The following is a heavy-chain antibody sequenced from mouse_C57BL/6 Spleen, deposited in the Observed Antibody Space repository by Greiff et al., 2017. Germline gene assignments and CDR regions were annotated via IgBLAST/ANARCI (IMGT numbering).Heavy chain of an antibody. CDR3: TGRYFDV. J-gene: IGHJ1*03. Sequence: EVMLVESGGGLVQPGGSMKLSCVASGFTFSNYWMNWVRQSPEKGLEWVAQIRLKSDNYATNYAESVKGRFTISRDDSKSSVYLQMNNLRAEDTGIYYCTGRYFDVWGTGTTVTVSS. CDR1: GFTFSNYW. CDR2: IRLKSDNYAT. V-gene: IGHV6-3*01.